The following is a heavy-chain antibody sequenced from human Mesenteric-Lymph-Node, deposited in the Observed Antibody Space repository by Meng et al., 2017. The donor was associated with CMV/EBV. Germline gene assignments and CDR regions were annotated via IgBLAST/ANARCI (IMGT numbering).Heavy chain of an antibody. Sequence: VSSNSAVWNGIRQSPSRGLEWLGRTYYRSKWYNDYAVSVKSRISINPDTSKNQFSLQLNSVTPEDTAVYYCARAGFSSSWPPGDLDFWGQGSLVTVSS. CDR3: ARAGFSSSWPPGDLDF. V-gene: IGHV6-1*01. CDR1: VSSNSAV. J-gene: IGHJ4*02. D-gene: IGHD6-13*01. CDR2: TYYRSKWYN.